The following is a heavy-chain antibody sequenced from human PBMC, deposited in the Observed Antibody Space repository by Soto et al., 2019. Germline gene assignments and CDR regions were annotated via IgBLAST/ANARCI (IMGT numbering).Heavy chain of an antibody. CDR2: IFTGGKT. J-gene: IGHJ4*02. Sequence: QVQLQESGPGLLKPSQTLSLTCAVSGASVTSGGYFWSWIRQHPVRGLEWIGYIFTGGKTSYNPSLQSRVAISADRSTNEFSLRLTSVTAADTAVYYCARDPNYYDSGGYPTPHFDCWGQGILVTVSS. V-gene: IGHV4-31*11. D-gene: IGHD3-22*01. CDR3: ARDPNYYDSGGYPTPHFDC. CDR1: GASVTSGGYF.